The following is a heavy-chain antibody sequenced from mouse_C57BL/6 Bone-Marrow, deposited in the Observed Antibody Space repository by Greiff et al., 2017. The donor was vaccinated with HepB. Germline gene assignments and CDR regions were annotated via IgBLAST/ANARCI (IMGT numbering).Heavy chain of an antibody. D-gene: IGHD1-1*01. J-gene: IGHJ4*01. CDR1: GYAYSSYW. CDR2: IYPGDGDT. V-gene: IGHV1-80*01. Sequence: QVQLQQSGAELVKPGASVKISCKASGYAYSSYWMNWVKQRPGKGLEWIGQIYPGDGDTNYNGKFKGKATLTADKSSSTAYMQLSSLTSEDSAVYFCARGRGNYGSTMDYWGQGTSVTVSS. CDR3: ARGRGNYGSTMDY.